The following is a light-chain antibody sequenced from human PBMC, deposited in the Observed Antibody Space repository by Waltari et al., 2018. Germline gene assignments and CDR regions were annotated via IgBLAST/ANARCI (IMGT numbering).Light chain of an antibody. CDR3: HQTFSHPRPS. CDR1: QSISIY. Sequence: DIQMTQSPSSLSASVGDRVTITCRASQSISIYLNWYQQKPGKAPKLLIYPASSLQSGVPSRFSGSGSGTDFTLTISSLQPEDFATYYCHQTFSHPRPSFGQGTKVDI. V-gene: IGKV1-39*01. J-gene: IGKJ2*01. CDR2: PAS.